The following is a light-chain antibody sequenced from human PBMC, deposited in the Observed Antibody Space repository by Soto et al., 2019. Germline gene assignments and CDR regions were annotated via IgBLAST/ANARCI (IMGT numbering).Light chain of an antibody. CDR3: YSYAGENLYV. CDR2: EGT. J-gene: IGLJ1*01. Sequence: QSALTQPASVSASPGQSITIPCTGTSSDVGSYNLVSWFQQHPGKVPTLLIYEGTKRPSGLSDRFSGSKSGNTASLTIYGRQAEDEADYYCYSYAGENLYVFGTGTKLTVL. V-gene: IGLV2-23*01. CDR1: SSDVGSYNL.